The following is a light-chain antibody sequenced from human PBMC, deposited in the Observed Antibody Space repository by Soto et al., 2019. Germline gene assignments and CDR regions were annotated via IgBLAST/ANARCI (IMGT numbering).Light chain of an antibody. V-gene: IGKV2-28*01. CDR3: MQALQTPIT. Sequence: EIVMTQSPLSLPVTPGEPASISCMSSQSLLHSNGYIYLDWFLQKPGQSPQLLIYLGSNRASGVPDRFSGSGSGTEFTLKISRVEAEDVGVYYCMQALQTPITFGQGTRLEIK. CDR1: QSLLHSNGYIY. CDR2: LGS. J-gene: IGKJ5*01.